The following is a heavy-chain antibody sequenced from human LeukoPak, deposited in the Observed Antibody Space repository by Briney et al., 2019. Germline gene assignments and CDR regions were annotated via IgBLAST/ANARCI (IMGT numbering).Heavy chain of an antibody. CDR1: GGSFSGYY. CDR2: INHSGST. V-gene: IGHV4-34*01. D-gene: IGHD3-22*01. J-gene: IGHJ4*02. CDR3: VGYDSSGYYYAH. Sequence: SETLSLTCAVYGGSFSGYYWSWLRQPPGKGLEWIGEINHSGSTNYNPSLKSRVTISVDTSKNQFSLKLSSVTAADTAVYYCVGYDSSGYYYAHWGQGTLVTVSS.